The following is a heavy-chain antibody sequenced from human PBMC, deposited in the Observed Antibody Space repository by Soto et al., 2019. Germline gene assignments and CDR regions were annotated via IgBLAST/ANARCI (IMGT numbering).Heavy chain of an antibody. CDR3: GTSRGDYRQAYLYSDL. CDR1: GGTFSSYA. Sequence: QVQLVQSGAEVKKPGSSVKVSCKASGGTFSSYAISWVRQAPGQGLEWMGGIIPIFGTANYAQKFQGRVTITAGESTQRAYIELCWLRSEDNAVYYCGTSRGDYRQAYLYSDLWGRGTLVTVSS. J-gene: IGHJ2*01. V-gene: IGHV1-69*12. CDR2: IIPIFGTA. D-gene: IGHD4-17*01.